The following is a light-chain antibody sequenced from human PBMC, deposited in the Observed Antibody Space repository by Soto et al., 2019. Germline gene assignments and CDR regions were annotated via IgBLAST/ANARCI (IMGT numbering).Light chain of an antibody. J-gene: IGKJ5*01. V-gene: IGKV1-5*01. CDR2: GAS. CDR3: QQYKSYPIT. CDR1: QSISRW. Sequence: DIQMTQSPSTLSASVVDRVTITRRASQSISRWVAWSQQKPGKAPNLLSDGASSLESGVPSRVSGRGAGTEFTLTISSLQPDDFATYYCQQYKSYPITFGQGTRLEIK.